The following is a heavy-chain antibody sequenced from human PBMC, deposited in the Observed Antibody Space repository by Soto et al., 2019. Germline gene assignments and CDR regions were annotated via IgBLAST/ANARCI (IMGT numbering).Heavy chain of an antibody. V-gene: IGHV3-23*01. D-gene: IGHD6-19*01. CDR1: GFTFSSYA. Sequence: EVQLLESGGGLVQPGGSLRLSCAASGFTFSSYAMSWVRQAPGKGLEWVSAISGSGGSTYYADSVKGRFTISRDNXEXTXXLQMNSLRAEDTAVYNCAKVGQWRVNLSYYYGMDVWGQGTTVTVSS. CDR2: ISGSGGST. CDR3: AKVGQWRVNLSYYYGMDV. J-gene: IGHJ6*02.